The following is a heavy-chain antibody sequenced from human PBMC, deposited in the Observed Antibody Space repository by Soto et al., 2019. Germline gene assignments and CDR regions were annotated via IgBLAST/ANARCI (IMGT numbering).Heavy chain of an antibody. CDR1: GYTFTSYY. J-gene: IGHJ6*02. CDR3: AREQGKSGSSSYYYCMDV. Sequence: QVQLVQSGAEVKKPGASVKVSCKASGYTFTSYYMHWVRQAPGQGLEWMGIINPSGGSTSYAQKFQGRVTMTRDTSTSTVYMELSSLRSEDTAVYYCAREQGKSGSSSYYYCMDVWGQGTTVTVSS. V-gene: IGHV1-46*03. CDR2: INPSGGST. D-gene: IGHD5-12*01.